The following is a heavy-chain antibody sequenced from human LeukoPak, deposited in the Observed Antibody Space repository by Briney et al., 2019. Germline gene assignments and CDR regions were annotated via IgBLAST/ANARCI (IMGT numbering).Heavy chain of an antibody. CDR1: GGSISSYY. CDR2: IYYSGST. CDR3: ARRKRGYSYGLDY. D-gene: IGHD5-18*01. J-gene: IGHJ4*02. V-gene: IGHV4-59*01. Sequence: SETLSLTCTVSGGSISSYYWSWLRQPPGKGLEWIGYIYYSGSTNYNPSLKSRVTISVDTSKNQFSLKLSSVTAADTAVYYCARRKRGYSYGLDYWGQGTLVTVSS.